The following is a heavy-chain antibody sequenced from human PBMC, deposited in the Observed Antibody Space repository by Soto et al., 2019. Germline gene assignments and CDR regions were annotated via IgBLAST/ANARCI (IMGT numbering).Heavy chain of an antibody. CDR3: AREGFYAMDV. J-gene: IGHJ6*02. Sequence: EVQLLESGGGVVQPGGSLRLSCEVSGFTFSSYEMYWVRQAPGKGLEWVAYISSSGETVYYAGSVQGRFTISRDNAKNSLYLQMSSVGAEDTAVYYCAREGFYAMDVWGQGTTVTVSS. V-gene: IGHV3-48*03. D-gene: IGHD2-2*01. CDR2: ISSSGETV. CDR1: GFTFSSYE.